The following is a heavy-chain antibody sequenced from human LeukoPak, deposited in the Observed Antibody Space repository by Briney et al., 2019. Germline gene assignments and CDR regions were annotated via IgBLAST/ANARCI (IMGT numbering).Heavy chain of an antibody. D-gene: IGHD3-22*01. Sequence: GGSLRLSCATSGFTFDRHWMHWVRQAPGKGLVWVSRINSDGIHTTYADSVKGRFTISRDNAKNTLYLEMNSLRAEDTALYYCATDPGVGSGYYKDDCFDIWGQGTMVTVSS. J-gene: IGHJ3*02. CDR2: INSDGIHT. CDR1: GFTFDRHW. CDR3: ATDPGVGSGYYKDDCFDI. V-gene: IGHV3-74*01.